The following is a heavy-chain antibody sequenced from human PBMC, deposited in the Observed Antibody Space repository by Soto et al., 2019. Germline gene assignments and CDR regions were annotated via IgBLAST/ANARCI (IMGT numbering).Heavy chain of an antibody. CDR3: ARSSNVVVTAYYYYYGMDV. J-gene: IGHJ6*02. Sequence: SVKVSCKASGGTFSSYAISWVRQAPGQGLEWIGGIIPIFGTANYAQKFQGRVTITADKSTSTAYMELSSLRSEDTAVYYCARSSNVVVTAYYYYYGMDVWGQGTTVTVSS. V-gene: IGHV1-69*06. CDR2: IIPIFGTA. CDR1: GGTFSSYA. D-gene: IGHD2-21*02.